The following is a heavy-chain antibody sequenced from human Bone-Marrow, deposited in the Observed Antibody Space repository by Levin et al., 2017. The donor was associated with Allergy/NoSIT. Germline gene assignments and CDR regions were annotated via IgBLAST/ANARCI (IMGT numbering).Heavy chain of an antibody. J-gene: IGHJ4*02. D-gene: IGHD2-2*01. Sequence: GESLKISCAASGFTFSNYAMSWVRQAPGKGLECVSLISGSSGSTYYGASVKGRFTISRDNSKNTLFLQMNSLRAEDTAVYYCAKDLNVVPTNYFDYWGQGTLVTVSS. CDR2: ISGSSGST. V-gene: IGHV3-23*01. CDR1: GFTFSNYA. CDR3: AKDLNVVPTNYFDY.